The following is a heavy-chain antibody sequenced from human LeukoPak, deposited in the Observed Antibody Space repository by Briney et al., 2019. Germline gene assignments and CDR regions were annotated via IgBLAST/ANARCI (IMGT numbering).Heavy chain of an antibody. D-gene: IGHD2-15*01. CDR3: ARDQVVSGGFELYSFDY. CDR2: IISTSSHI. CDR1: GFSFTNYS. J-gene: IGHJ4*02. V-gene: IGHV3-21*01. Sequence: KPGGSLRLSCAASGFSFTNYSMNWVRQAPGKGLEWVSSIISTSSHIYYADSVKGRFTISRDNAKNSLYLQMNSLRADDTAIYYCARDQVVSGGFELYSFDYWGQGTLVTVSS.